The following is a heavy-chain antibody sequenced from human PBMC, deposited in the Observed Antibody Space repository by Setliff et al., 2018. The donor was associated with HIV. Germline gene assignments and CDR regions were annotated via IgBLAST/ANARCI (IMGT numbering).Heavy chain of an antibody. Sequence: PSETLSLTCTVSGGSIWNYYWSWIRQPPGKGLEWIGTIYYSGSTYYNPSLKSRVTISIDTSKNQFSLKLSSVTAADTAVYYCARSVDTTLVPAYYFDYWGQGTLVTVSS. CDR1: GGSIWNYY. CDR2: IYYSGST. CDR3: ARSVDTTLVPAYYFDY. D-gene: IGHD5-18*01. V-gene: IGHV4-39*07. J-gene: IGHJ4*02.